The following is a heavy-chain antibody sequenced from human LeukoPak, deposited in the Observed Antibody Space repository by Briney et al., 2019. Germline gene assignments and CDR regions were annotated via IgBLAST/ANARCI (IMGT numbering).Heavy chain of an antibody. D-gene: IGHD3-22*01. CDR3: ARGWGTYYFDSRGYHTYYFDY. Sequence: SETLSLTCAVSGDSITSSDYYWSWIRQPPGQGLEWIGYIYHSGSTYYSPSLKSRVTISVDRSKNQFSLKLSSVTAADTAVYYCARGWGTYYFDSRGYHTYYFDYWGQGTLVTVSS. V-gene: IGHV4-30-2*01. CDR2: IYHSGST. J-gene: IGHJ4*02. CDR1: GDSITSSDYY.